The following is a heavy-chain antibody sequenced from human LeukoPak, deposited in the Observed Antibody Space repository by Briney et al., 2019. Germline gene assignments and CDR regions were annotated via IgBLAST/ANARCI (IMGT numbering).Heavy chain of an antibody. Sequence: GGSLRLSCSASGFTLSNYAMHWIRQAPGKGLEYISAITTNGATYYTDSVKGRFTISRDNTKNTLDLQMSSLRAEDTAVYYCVKCYSGFGGVNDYWGQETVVTVSS. CDR2: ITTNGAT. CDR1: GFTLSNYA. D-gene: IGHD3-16*01. J-gene: IGHJ4*02. CDR3: VKCYSGFGGVNDY. V-gene: IGHV3-64D*06.